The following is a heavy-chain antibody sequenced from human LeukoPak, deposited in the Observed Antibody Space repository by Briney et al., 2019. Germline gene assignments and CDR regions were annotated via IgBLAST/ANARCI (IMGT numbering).Heavy chain of an antibody. CDR1: GFSFSSYW. J-gene: IGHJ3*02. CDR2: IKTDGSSA. V-gene: IGHV3-74*01. D-gene: IGHD3-22*01. CDR3: AKDLRQITMIGAFDI. Sequence: PGGSLRLSCAASGFSFSSYWMHWVRQAPGKGLVWVPRIKTDGSSATYADSVKGRFTISRDNAKNTLYLQMSSLRAEDTAVYYCAKDLRQITMIGAFDIWGQGTMVTVSS.